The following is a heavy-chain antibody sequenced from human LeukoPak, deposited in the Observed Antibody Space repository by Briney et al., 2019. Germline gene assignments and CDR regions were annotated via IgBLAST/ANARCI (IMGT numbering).Heavy chain of an antibody. CDR2: IQEDGSEK. V-gene: IGHV3-7*01. Sequence: SGRSLRLSCVASGLTFTSYWMRWVRHASGKGLGWVANIQEDGSEKYHVDFVKGRFTIARDNAKNSLYLQMNGLRAEDTVGYYCARDRLCDIWSHKGGLWFDPWGQGTLVTVSS. CDR3: ARDRLCDIWSHKGGLWFDP. D-gene: IGHD3-3*01. CDR1: GLTFTSYW. J-gene: IGHJ5*02.